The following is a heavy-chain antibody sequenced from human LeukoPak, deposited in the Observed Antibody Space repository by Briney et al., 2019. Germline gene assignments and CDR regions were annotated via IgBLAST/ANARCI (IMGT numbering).Heavy chain of an antibody. V-gene: IGHV3-30*02. CDR2: IRSDGGIK. Sequence: PGGSLRLSCEASEFTFSNYWMSWVRQAPGKGLEWVAFIRSDGGIKYYADSVKGRFTISRDNSKNTLYLQVNSLRAEDTAVYFCAKDVPAAYFDYWGQGTLVTVSS. J-gene: IGHJ4*02. D-gene: IGHD2-2*01. CDR1: EFTFSNYW. CDR3: AKDVPAAYFDY.